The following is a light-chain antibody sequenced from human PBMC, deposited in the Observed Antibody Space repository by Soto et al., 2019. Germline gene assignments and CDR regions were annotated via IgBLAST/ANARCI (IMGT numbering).Light chain of an antibody. V-gene: IGKV3-15*01. CDR3: QQYNNWPPDRT. J-gene: IGKJ1*01. CDR2: GAS. CDR1: QSVGSN. Sequence: EIVMTQSPATLSVSPGERATLSCRASQSVGSNLAWYQQKPGQAPRLLIYGASTRATGIPARFSGSGSGTEFTRTISSLQSEDFALSCCQQYNNWPPDRTFGQGTKVEIK.